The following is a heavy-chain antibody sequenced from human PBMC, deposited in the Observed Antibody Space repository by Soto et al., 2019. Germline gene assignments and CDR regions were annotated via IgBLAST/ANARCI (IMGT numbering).Heavy chain of an antibody. J-gene: IGHJ4*02. V-gene: IGHV3-23*01. CDR1: GFTFSSYA. CDR3: AKESYYGSGSPIPFDY. Sequence: GGSLRLSCAASGFTFSSYAMSWVRQAPGKGLEWVSAISGSGGSTYYADSVKGRFTISRDNSKNPLYLQMNSLRAEDTAVYYCAKESYYGSGSPIPFDYWGQGTLVTVSS. CDR2: ISGSGGST. D-gene: IGHD3-10*01.